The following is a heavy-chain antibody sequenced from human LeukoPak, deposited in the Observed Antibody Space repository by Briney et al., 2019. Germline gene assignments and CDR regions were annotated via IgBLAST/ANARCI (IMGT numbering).Heavy chain of an antibody. D-gene: IGHD3-16*01. Sequence: SETLSLTCTVSGGSISSYYRSWIRQPAGKGLEWIGRIYTSGSTNYNPSLKSRVTISVNTSKNQFSLTLSSVTAVDRAVYYCARRGDYFDYWGQGTLVTVSS. CDR1: GGSISSYY. CDR2: IYTSGST. V-gene: IGHV4-4*07. J-gene: IGHJ4*02. CDR3: ARRGDYFDY.